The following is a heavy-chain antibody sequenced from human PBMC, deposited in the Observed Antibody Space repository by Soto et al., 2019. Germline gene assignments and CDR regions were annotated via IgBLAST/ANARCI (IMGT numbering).Heavy chain of an antibody. CDR2: IYWNDDK. V-gene: IGHV2-5*01. D-gene: IGHD3-22*01. J-gene: IGHJ3*02. Sequence: SGPTLVNPTQTLTLTCTFSGFSLSTSGVGVGWIRLPPGKALEWLALIYWNDDKRYSPSLKSRLTITKDTSKNQVVLTMTNMDPVDTATYYCAHRGSYDSSGRRPFDIWGQGTMVTVSS. CDR3: AHRGSYDSSGRRPFDI. CDR1: GFSLSTSGVG.